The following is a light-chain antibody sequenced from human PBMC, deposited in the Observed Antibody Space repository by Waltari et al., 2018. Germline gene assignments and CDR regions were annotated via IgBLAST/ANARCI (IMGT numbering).Light chain of an antibody. J-gene: IGKJ2*01. CDR1: QSMNSW. Sequence: DIQMTQSPSTLSASIGDRVTFTCRASQSMNSWLAWSQQKPGKAPKLLIYKASNLDSGVPSRFSGSGSGTEFTLTISSLQPDDLATYYRQQYDSFPYTFGQGTKLEIK. CDR2: KAS. V-gene: IGKV1-5*03. CDR3: QQYDSFPYT.